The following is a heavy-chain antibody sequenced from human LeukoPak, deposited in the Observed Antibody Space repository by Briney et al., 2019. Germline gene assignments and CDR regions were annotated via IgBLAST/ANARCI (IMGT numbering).Heavy chain of an antibody. CDR1: RNTFRNYW. Sequence: GGSLTLSCGAYRNTFRNYWMNWVRQAPGKGLESVANINQDGSEQKYVDSVNGRFMISRDNASNSVYLQINSLRAEDTAVYYCASAELRFLDYWGQGTLVSVSS. D-gene: IGHD3-3*01. CDR3: ASAELRFLDY. CDR2: INQDGSEQ. J-gene: IGHJ4*02. V-gene: IGHV3-7*01.